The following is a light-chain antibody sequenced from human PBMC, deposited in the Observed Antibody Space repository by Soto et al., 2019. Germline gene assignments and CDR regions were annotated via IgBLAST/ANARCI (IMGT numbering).Light chain of an antibody. CDR3: QQYNSWPLFT. Sequence: EIVMTQSPATLSVSPGERATLSCRASQSVSSNLAWYQHKPGQAPRFLIYGASTMATGVPARFSGSGSGTEFTLTISSLQSEDFAIYYCQQYNSWPLFTFGQGTKLEVK. V-gene: IGKV3-15*01. CDR1: QSVSSN. CDR2: GAS. J-gene: IGKJ2*01.